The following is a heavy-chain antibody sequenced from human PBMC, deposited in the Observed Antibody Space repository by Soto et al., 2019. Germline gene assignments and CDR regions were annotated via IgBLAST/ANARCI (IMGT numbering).Heavy chain of an antibody. CDR3: ARHGSGSYLTAY. CDR1: GYSFTSYW. J-gene: IGHJ4*02. CDR2: IDPSDSYT. D-gene: IGHD1-26*01. Sequence: RGESLKISCKGSGYSFTSYWISWVRQMPGKGLEWMGRIDPSDSYTNYSPSFQGHVTISADKSISTAYLQWSSLKASDTAMYYCARHGSGSYLTAYWGQGTLVTVSS. V-gene: IGHV5-10-1*01.